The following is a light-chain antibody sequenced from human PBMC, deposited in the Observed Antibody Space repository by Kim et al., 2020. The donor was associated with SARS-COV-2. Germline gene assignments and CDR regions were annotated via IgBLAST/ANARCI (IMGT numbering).Light chain of an antibody. CDR1: SSNIGGNT. CDR3: ATWDDSLNGPM. CDR2: SNN. Sequence: QSVLTQPPSASGTPGQRVTISCSGSSSNIGGNTVNWYQQLPGTAPKLLIYSNNQRPSGVPDRFSGSKSGTSASLAISGLQSEDEADYYCATWDDSLNGPMFGGGTQLTVL. V-gene: IGLV1-44*01. J-gene: IGLJ3*02.